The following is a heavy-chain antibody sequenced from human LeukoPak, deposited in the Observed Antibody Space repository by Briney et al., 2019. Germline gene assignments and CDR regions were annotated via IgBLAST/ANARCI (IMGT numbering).Heavy chain of an antibody. CDR1: GYTFTNYY. D-gene: IGHD2/OR15-2a*01. CDR3: VPSADYYYFNY. CDR2: INPKNGGT. Sequence: ASVKVSCKASGYTFTNYYMHWVRQAPGLGFEWMGWINPKNGGTSYPQKFQGRLTMTRDTSINTAYMELSRLRSDDTAVYYCVPSADYYYFNYWGQGTLVTVSS. J-gene: IGHJ4*02. V-gene: IGHV1-2*02.